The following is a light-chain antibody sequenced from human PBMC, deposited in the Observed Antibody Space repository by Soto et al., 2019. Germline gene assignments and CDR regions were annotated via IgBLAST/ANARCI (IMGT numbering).Light chain of an antibody. V-gene: IGKV3-15*01. J-gene: IGKJ1*01. CDR1: QSVSSN. CDR2: AAS. CDR3: QQYNNWTPRT. Sequence: DIVMTQSPATLSVSPGERATLSCRARQSVSSNLAWYQQKPGQAPSLLIYAASTRATGIPARFSGSGSWTEFTLSICRLQSEAVAVYYGQQYNNWTPRTFGQGTKVEIK.